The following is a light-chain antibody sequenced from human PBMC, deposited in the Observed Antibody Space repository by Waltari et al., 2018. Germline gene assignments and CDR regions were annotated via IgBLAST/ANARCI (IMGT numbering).Light chain of an antibody. V-gene: IGKV1-39*01. J-gene: IGKJ4*01. CDR2: AAS. CDR3: QQSYSTPLT. Sequence: DIQMTQSPSSLSASVGDRVTITCRASQSISSYLNWYQQKPGKAPKLLIYAASSLQSGVPSRFSGSGSGTYFTLTNSSLQPEDFATYYCQQSYSTPLTFGGGTKVEIK. CDR1: QSISSY.